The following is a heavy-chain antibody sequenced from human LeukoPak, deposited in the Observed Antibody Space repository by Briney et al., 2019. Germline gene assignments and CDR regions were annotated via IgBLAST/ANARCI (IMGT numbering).Heavy chain of an antibody. CDR1: GGSISSSSYY. CDR2: IYYSGST. Sequence: SETLSLTCTVSGGSISSSSYYWGWIRQPPGKGLEWIGSIYYSGSTYYNPSLKSRVTISVDTSKNQFSLKLSSVTAADTAVYYCARARYYDSRVGFDYWGQGTLVTVSS. J-gene: IGHJ4*02. D-gene: IGHD3-22*01. V-gene: IGHV4-39*07. CDR3: ARARYYDSRVGFDY.